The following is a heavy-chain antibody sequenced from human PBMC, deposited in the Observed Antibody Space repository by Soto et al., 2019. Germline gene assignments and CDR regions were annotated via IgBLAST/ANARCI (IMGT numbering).Heavy chain of an antibody. CDR3: SIAAAGKYDY. CDR1: GGSFSGYY. CDR2: INHSGST. Sequence: SETLSLTCAVYGGSFSGYYWSWIRQPPGKGLEWIGEINHSGSTNYNPSLKSRVTISVDTSKNQFSLKLSSVTAADTAVYYCSIAAAGKYDYWGQGTLVTVSS. D-gene: IGHD6-13*01. J-gene: IGHJ4*02. V-gene: IGHV4-34*01.